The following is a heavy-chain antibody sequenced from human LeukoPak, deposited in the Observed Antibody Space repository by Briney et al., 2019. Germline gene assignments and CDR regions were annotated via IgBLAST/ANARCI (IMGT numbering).Heavy chain of an antibody. CDR2: INYSGST. D-gene: IGHD3-10*01. V-gene: IGHV4-39*01. CDR3: ARYVVYGSGKYYFDY. CDR1: GGSVSGTTYF. Sequence: PSETLSLTCTVSGGSVSGTTYFWSWIRQPPRKGLEWIASINYSGSTCYNPSLKSRVTISVDTSENQFSLKLSSVTAADTAVYYCARYVVYGSGKYYFDYWGQGTLVTVSS. J-gene: IGHJ4*02.